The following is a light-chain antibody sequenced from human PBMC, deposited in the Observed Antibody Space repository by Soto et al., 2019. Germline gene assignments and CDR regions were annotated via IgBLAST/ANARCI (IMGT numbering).Light chain of an antibody. CDR2: AAS. J-gene: IGKJ1*01. CDR1: QGGNNY. CDR3: QKYNSAPWT. Sequence: DIQMTQSPSSLSASVGDRVTITCRASQGGNNYLAWYQQKPGKVPKLLIYAASTLQSGVPSRFRGSGSGTDFTLPISSLQPEDVATYYCQKYNSAPWTFGQGTKVEIK. V-gene: IGKV1-27*01.